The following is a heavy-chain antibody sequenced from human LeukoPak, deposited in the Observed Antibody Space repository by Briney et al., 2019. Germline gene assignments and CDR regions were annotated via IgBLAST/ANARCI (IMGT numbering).Heavy chain of an antibody. CDR2: ISSSTSHI. CDR1: GFTFNSNN. V-gene: IGHV3-21*01. D-gene: IGHD6-13*01. J-gene: IGHJ4*02. CDR3: ARWPIAAAPPVYYFDY. Sequence: PGGSLRLSGAASGFTFNSNNWNWVRQAPGKGLEWVSSISSSTSHIYYADSVTGRFTISRDNAKNSLYLQMNSLRAEDTAVYYCARWPIAAAPPVYYFDYWGQGTLVTVSS.